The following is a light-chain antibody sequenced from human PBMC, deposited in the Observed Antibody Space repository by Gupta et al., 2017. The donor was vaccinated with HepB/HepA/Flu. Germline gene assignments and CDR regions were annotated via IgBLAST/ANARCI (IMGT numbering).Light chain of an antibody. CDR3: QQYYSTPWT. J-gene: IGKJ1*01. CDR1: QSVLYSSNNKNY. V-gene: IGKV4-1*01. Sequence: DIVMTQSPDSLAVSLGERATINCKSSQSVLYSSNNKNYLAWYQQKPGQPPKLLIYWASTRESGATDRFSGSGSGTDFTLTISSLQAEDVAVYYCQQYYSTPWTFGQGTKVEIK. CDR2: WAS.